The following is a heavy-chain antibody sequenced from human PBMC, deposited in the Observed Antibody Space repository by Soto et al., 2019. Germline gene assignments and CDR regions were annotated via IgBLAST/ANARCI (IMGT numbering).Heavy chain of an antibody. Sequence: GGSLRLSCAASGFTFSNAWMNWVRQAPGKGLEWVGRIKSKTDGGTTDYAAPVNGRFTISRDDSKNTLYLQMNSLKTEDTAVYYFPKFNRYNKDSSDPSSNGRDVGGKGTTVTVPS. D-gene: IGHD3-22*01. CDR2: IKSKTDGGTT. J-gene: IGHJ6*04. V-gene: IGHV3-15*07. CDR3: PKFNRYNKDSSDPSSNGRDV. CDR1: GFTFSNAW.